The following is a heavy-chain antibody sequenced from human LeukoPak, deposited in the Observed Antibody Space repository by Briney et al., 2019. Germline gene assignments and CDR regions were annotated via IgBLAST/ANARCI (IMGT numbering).Heavy chain of an antibody. CDR3: VRAATWGHWYFDH. J-gene: IGHJ4*02. CDR1: TFTFNNHG. CDR2: IAADGGVK. V-gene: IGHV3-30*03. Sequence: PGGSLRLSCVTSTFTFNNHGMHWVRQAPGKGLEWVAVIAADGGVKHYANSVKGRFILYRDDSKNTVYLQMNNVIVEDTAVYYCVRAATWGHWYFDHWGQGTPVTVSS. D-gene: IGHD7-27*01.